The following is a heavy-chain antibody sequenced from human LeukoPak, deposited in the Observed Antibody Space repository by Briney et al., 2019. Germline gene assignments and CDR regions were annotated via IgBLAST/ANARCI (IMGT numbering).Heavy chain of an antibody. V-gene: IGHV3-53*01. CDR1: GFTVSSNY. CDR2: IYSGGST. J-gene: IGHJ5*02. CDR3: AKGLTVESRLDP. D-gene: IGHD4-23*01. Sequence: PGGSLRLSCAVSGFTVSSNYMSWVRQPPGKGLEWVSVIYSGGSTYYADSVKGRFTISRDDSNSTLYLQMHSLRVEDTAVYYCAKGLTVESRLDPWGQGTLVTVSS.